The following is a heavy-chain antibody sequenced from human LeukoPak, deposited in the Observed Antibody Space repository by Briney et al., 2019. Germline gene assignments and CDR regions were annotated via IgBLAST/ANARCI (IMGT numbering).Heavy chain of an antibody. CDR1: GFIFNNFG. D-gene: IGHD6-13*01. J-gene: IGHJ3*02. CDR2: ICYDGSNK. CDR3: AKDYGSSWYVGAFDI. Sequence: PGGSLRLSCAASGFIFNNFGMHWLRQAPGKGLEGVAFICYDGSNKYYADSVKGRFTISRDNSKNTLYLQMNSLRAEDTDVYYCAKDYGSSWYVGAFDIWGQGTMVTVSS. V-gene: IGHV3-30*02.